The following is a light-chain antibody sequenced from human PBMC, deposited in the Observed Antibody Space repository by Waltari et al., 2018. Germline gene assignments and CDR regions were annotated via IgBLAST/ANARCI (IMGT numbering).Light chain of an antibody. V-gene: IGKV3-15*01. CDR1: QSVGNN. J-gene: IGKJ1*01. Sequence: EIVMTQSPATLSVSPGERATLSCRASQSVGNNLAWYQQKPGQAPRLLISGASTRATGFPPRFSGSGSGTDFTLTISSLQSEDFVVYYCQQYNDWPRTFGQGTKVEIK. CDR3: QQYNDWPRT. CDR2: GAS.